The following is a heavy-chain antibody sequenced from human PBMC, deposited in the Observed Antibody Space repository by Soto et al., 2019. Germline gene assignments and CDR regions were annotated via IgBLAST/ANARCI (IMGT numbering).Heavy chain of an antibody. CDR3: ASYSYGLYYFDY. CDR2: ISGSGGST. D-gene: IGHD5-18*01. J-gene: IGHJ4*02. Sequence: PGGSLRLSCAASGFTFSSYAMSWVRQAPGKGLEWVSAISGSGGSTYYADSVKGRFTISRDNSKNTLYLQMNSLRAEDTAVYYCASYSYGLYYFDYWGQGTLVTVSS. V-gene: IGHV3-23*01. CDR1: GFTFSSYA.